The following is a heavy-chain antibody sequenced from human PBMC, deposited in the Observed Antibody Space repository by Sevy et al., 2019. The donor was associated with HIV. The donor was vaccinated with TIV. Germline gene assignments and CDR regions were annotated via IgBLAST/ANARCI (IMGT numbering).Heavy chain of an antibody. Sequence: GGSLRLSCAASGFTFSSYAMSWVRQAPGKGLEWVSAISGSGGSTYYADSVKGRFTISRDNSKNPLYLQMNSLRAEDTAVYYCAKDPGSFAAGIPIDYWGQGTLVTVSS. CDR1: GFTFSSYA. V-gene: IGHV3-23*01. J-gene: IGHJ4*02. CDR3: AKDPGSFAAGIPIDY. D-gene: IGHD6-13*01. CDR2: ISGSGGST.